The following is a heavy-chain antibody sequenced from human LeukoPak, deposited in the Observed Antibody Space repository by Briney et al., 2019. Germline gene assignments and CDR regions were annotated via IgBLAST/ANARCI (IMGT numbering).Heavy chain of an antibody. CDR2: IYYSGST. CDR3: ASVVLDYSSGWYIDY. J-gene: IGHJ4*02. CDR1: GGSISSGDYY. D-gene: IGHD6-19*01. Sequence: SETLSLTCTVSGGSISSGDYYWSWIRQPPGKGLEWIGYIYYSGSTYYNPSLKSRVTISVDTSKNQFSLKLSSVTAADTAVYYCASVVLDYSSGWYIDYWGQGTLVTVSS. V-gene: IGHV4-30-4*08.